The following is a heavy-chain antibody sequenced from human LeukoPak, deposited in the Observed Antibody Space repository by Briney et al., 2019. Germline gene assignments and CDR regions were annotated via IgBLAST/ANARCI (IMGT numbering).Heavy chain of an antibody. J-gene: IGHJ3*02. CDR2: IIPIFGTA. D-gene: IGHD3-9*01. Sequence: ASVKVSCKASGGTFSSYAISWVRQAPGQGLEWMGGIIPIFGTANYAQKFQGRVTIIADESTSTAYMELSSLRSEDTAVYYCARRTQYFDWLSLHDAFDIWGQGTMVTVSS. CDR3: ARRTQYFDWLSLHDAFDI. CDR1: GGTFSSYA. V-gene: IGHV1-69*13.